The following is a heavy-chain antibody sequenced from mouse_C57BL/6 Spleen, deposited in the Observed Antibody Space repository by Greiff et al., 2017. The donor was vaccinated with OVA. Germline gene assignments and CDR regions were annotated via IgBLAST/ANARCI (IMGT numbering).Heavy chain of an antibody. D-gene: IGHD2-2*01. CDR1: GFTFTDYY. CDR2: IRNNANGYTT. Sequence: EVKLMESGGGLVQPGGSLSLSCAASGFTFTDYYMSWVRQPPGKALEWLGFIRNNANGYTTEYSASVKGRFTISSDNSQSILYLQMNALRAEDSATYYGASSEGLRWYVDVWGTGTTVTVSA. J-gene: IGHJ1*03. V-gene: IGHV7-3*01. CDR3: ASSEGLRWYVDV.